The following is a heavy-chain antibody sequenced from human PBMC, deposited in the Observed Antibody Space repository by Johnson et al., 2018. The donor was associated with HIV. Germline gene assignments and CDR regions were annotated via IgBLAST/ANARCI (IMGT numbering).Heavy chain of an antibody. CDR2: ISDDGSNK. J-gene: IGHJ3*02. V-gene: IGHV3-30-3*01. Sequence: QVQLVESGGGVVQPGRSLRLSCAASGFSFSRYVMHWVRQAPGKGLEWVAVISDDGSNKYYGDSVKGRFTISRDYSKNTLYLQMNSLRGEDTAVYYCATCSDQVLLGGDVFEIWGQGTMVTVSS. CDR1: GFSFSRYV. D-gene: IGHD3-16*01. CDR3: ATCSDQVLLGGDVFEI.